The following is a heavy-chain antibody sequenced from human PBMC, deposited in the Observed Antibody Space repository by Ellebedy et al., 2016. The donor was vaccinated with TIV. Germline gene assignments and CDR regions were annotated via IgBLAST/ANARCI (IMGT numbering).Heavy chain of an antibody. CDR1: GGSISSGGYY. D-gene: IGHD6-13*01. J-gene: IGHJ6*02. Sequence: SETLSLXXTVSGGSISSGGYYWSWIRQHPGKGLEWIGYIYYSGSTYYNPSLKSRVTISVDTSKNQFSLKLSSVTAADTAVYYCAREGYYSSSGRDYYGMDVWGQGTTVTVSS. V-gene: IGHV4-31*03. CDR2: IYYSGST. CDR3: AREGYYSSSGRDYYGMDV.